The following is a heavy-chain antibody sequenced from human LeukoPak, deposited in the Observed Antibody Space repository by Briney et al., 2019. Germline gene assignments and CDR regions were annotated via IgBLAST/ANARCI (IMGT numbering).Heavy chain of an antibody. Sequence: GGSLRLSCAASGFTFSSYGMHWVRQAPGKGLEWVAFIRYDGSNKYYADSVKGRFTISRDNAKNSVFLQMNSLRAEDTAVYYCARAVGGDNDLWGQGTLVTVSS. CDR3: ARAVGGDNDL. J-gene: IGHJ4*02. V-gene: IGHV3-30*02. CDR1: GFTFSSYG. D-gene: IGHD4-17*01. CDR2: IRYDGSNK.